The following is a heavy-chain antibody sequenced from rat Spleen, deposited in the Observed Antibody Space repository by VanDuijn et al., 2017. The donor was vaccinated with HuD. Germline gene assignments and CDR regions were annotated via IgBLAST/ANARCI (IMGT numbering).Heavy chain of an antibody. J-gene: IGHJ2*01. Sequence: EVQLVESGGGLVQPGRSLKLSCAASGFTFSNYDMAWVRQAPAKGLEWVASISPSGDTTYYRDSVKGRFTVSRDNAKSTLYLQMDSLRSEDTATYYCTRLDWVPDYWGQGVMVTVSS. D-gene: IGHD5-1*01. CDR3: TRLDWVPDY. CDR1: GFTFSNYD. V-gene: IGHV5-25*01. CDR2: ISPSGDTT.